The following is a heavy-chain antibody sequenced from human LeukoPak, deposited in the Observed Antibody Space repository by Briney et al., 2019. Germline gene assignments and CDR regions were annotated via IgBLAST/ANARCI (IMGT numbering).Heavy chain of an antibody. CDR2: INPSGGST. V-gene: IGHV1-46*01. J-gene: IGHJ4*02. Sequence: ASVKVSCKASGYTFTSYYMHWVRQAPGQGLEWMGIINPSGGSTSYAQKFQGRVTMTRDTSTSTVYMELSSLRSEDTAVYYRARDVAATTVTTSEGYYFDYWGQGTLVTVSS. CDR1: GYTFTSYY. CDR3: ARDVAATTVTTSEGYYFDY. D-gene: IGHD4-17*01.